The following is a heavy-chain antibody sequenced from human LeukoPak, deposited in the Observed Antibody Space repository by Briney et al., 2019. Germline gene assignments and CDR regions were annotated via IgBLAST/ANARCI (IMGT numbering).Heavy chain of an antibody. CDR1: GYTFTSYG. V-gene: IGHV1-18*01. CDR2: ISAYNGNT. Sequence: ASVKVSCKASGYTFTSYGISWVRQAPGQGLEWMGWISAYNGNTNYAQKLQGRVTMTTDTSTSTACMELRSLRSDDTAVYYCARKTAAAVLPVDYWGQGTLVTVSS. D-gene: IGHD6-13*01. CDR3: ARKTAAAVLPVDY. J-gene: IGHJ4*02.